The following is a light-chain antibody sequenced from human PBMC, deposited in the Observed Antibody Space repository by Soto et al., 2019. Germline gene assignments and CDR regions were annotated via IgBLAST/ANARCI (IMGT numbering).Light chain of an antibody. J-gene: IGKJ1*01. Sequence: EIVLTQSPGTLSLSPGERATLSCRASQNLSSGYLAWYRQRPGQAPRILIYAASSRATGIPDRFIGSGSGTDFKLTISRREPEDFAVYYCQQYDTSPRTFGRGTKVE. CDR3: QQYDTSPRT. CDR1: QNLSSGY. CDR2: AAS. V-gene: IGKV3-20*01.